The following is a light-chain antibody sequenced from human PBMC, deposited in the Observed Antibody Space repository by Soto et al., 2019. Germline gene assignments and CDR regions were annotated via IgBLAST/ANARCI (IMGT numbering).Light chain of an antibody. CDR1: QSVSNY. CDR2: DAS. Sequence: ELVLTQSPATLSLSPGERATLSCRASQSVSNYLAWYQQIPGQAPRLLIYDASNRATGIPPRFSGSGSGTDFTLTISSLEPEDSAVYYCQQYGSSGTFGQGTKVDIK. J-gene: IGKJ1*01. CDR3: QQYGSSGT. V-gene: IGKV3-11*01.